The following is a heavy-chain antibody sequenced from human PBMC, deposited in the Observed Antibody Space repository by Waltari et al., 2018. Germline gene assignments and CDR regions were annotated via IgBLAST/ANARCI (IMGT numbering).Heavy chain of an antibody. J-gene: IGHJ4*02. CDR1: GGSFSGYY. V-gene: IGHV4-34*01. CDR3: ARERGAGTAGYSLAY. CDR2: INHSGST. D-gene: IGHD1-1*01. Sequence: QVQLQQWGAGLLKPSETLSLTCAVYGGSFSGYYWSWIRQPPGKGLEWIGEINHSGSTNYNPSLKSRVTISVDTSKNQFSLKLSSVTAADTAVYYCARERGAGTAGYSLAYWGQGTLVTVSS.